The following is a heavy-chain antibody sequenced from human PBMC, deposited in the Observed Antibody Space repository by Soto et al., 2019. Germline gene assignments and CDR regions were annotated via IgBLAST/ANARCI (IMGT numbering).Heavy chain of an antibody. J-gene: IGHJ6*02. CDR2: INPNSGGT. CDR1: GYTFTGYY. CDR3: ARDRGVGTTVTTFSRYYGMDV. D-gene: IGHD4-17*01. Sequence: ASVKVSCKASGYTFTGYYMHWVRQAPGQGLEWMGWINPNSGGTNYAQKFQGWVTMTRDTSISTAYMELSRLRSDDTAVYYCARDRGVGTTVTTFSRYYGMDVWGQGTTVTVSS. V-gene: IGHV1-2*04.